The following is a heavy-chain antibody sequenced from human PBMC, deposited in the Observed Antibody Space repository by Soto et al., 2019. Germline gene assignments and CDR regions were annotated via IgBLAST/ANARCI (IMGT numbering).Heavy chain of an antibody. D-gene: IGHD6-13*01. V-gene: IGHV3-21*01. Sequence: EVQLVESGGGLVKPGGSLRLSCAASGFTFSSYSMNWVRQAPGKGLEWVSSISSSSSYIYYADSVKGRFTISRDNAKNSLYLQMNSLRAEDTAVYYCAREGYSSSWYNFDYWGQGTLVTVSS. CDR2: ISSSSSYI. CDR3: AREGYSSSWYNFDY. CDR1: GFTFSSYS. J-gene: IGHJ4*02.